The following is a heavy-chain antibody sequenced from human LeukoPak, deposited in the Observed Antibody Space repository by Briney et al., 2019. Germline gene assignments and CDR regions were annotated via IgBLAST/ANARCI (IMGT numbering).Heavy chain of an antibody. CDR2: IKQDGSEM. CDR3: ARDKVTGASYFDY. D-gene: IGHD7-27*01. CDR1: GFTFTNYW. V-gene: IGHV3-7*01. Sequence: GGSLRLSCAASGFTFTNYWMSWVRQTPGEAPEWVANIKQDGSEMYYLDSVKGRFTISRDNAKNSLYLQMNSLRGDDTATYYCARDKVTGASYFDYWGQGTLVTVSS. J-gene: IGHJ4*02.